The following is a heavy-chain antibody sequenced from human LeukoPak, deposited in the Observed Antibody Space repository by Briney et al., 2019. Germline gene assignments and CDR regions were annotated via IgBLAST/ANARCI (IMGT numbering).Heavy chain of an antibody. V-gene: IGHV3-23*01. D-gene: IGHD3-9*01. J-gene: IGHJ4*02. CDR1: GFTFSNYA. CDR3: ARDSRFYYFDY. CDR2: LSGSGVTT. Sequence: GGSLRLSCTVSGFTFSNYAMSWVRQAPGKGLEWVSALSGSGVTTYYADSVKGRFTISRDNSKNTLYLQMNSLRAEDTAVYYCARDSRFYYFDYWGQGTLVTVSS.